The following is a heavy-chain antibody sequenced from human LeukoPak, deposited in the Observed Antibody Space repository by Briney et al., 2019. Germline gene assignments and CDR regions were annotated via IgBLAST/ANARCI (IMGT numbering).Heavy chain of an antibody. D-gene: IGHD1-26*01. J-gene: IGHJ3*02. CDR3: ARGTKGGIVGATGAFDI. CDR2: IIPIFGTA. Sequence: ASVKVSCKASGGTFSSYAISWVRQDPGHGLEWMGRIIPIFGTANYAQKFQGRVTITTDESTSTAYMELSSLRSEDTAVYYCARGTKGGIVGATGAFDIWGQGTMVTVSS. CDR1: GGTFSSYA. V-gene: IGHV1-69*05.